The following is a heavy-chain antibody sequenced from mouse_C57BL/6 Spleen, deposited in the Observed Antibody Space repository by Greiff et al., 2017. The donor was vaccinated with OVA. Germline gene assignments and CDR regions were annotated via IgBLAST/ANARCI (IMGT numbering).Heavy chain of an antibody. CDR2: ISDGGSYT. CDR3: ARDRTPDWYFDV. V-gene: IGHV5-4*01. CDR1: GFTFSSYA. Sequence: EVNVVESGGGLVKPGGSLKLSCAASGFTFSSYAMSWVRQTPEKRLEWVATISDGGSYTYYPDNVKGRFTISRDNAKNNLYLQMSHLKSEDTAMYYCARDRTPDWYFDVWGTGTTVTVSS. J-gene: IGHJ1*03.